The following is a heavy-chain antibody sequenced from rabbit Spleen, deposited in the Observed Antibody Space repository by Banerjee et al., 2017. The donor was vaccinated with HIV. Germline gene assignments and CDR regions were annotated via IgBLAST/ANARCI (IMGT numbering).Heavy chain of an antibody. CDR2: ISAGSSTGT. CDR3: ARDVDTIYFRFSL. V-gene: IGHV1S40*01. Sequence: QSLEESGGGLVQPEGSLTLTCTASGFSFIAGYYMCWVRQAPGKGLECIACISAGSSTGTYYANWAKGRFTISKTSSTTVTLQMTSLTAADTATYFCARDVDTIYFRFSLWGQGTLVTVS. J-gene: IGHJ3*01. CDR1: GFSFIAGYY. D-gene: IGHD1-1*01.